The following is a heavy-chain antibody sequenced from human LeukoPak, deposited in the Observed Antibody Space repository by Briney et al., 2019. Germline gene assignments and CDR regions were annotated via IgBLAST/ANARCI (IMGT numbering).Heavy chain of an antibody. Sequence: SVKVSCKASGGTFSSYAISWVRQAPGQGLEWMGRIIPIFGTANYAQKFQGRVTITTDESTSTAYMELSSLRSEDTAAYYCARSGYHYQFDYWGQGTLVTVSS. J-gene: IGHJ4*02. D-gene: IGHD3-16*01. CDR1: GGTFSSYA. V-gene: IGHV1-69*05. CDR2: IIPIFGTA. CDR3: ARSGYHYQFDY.